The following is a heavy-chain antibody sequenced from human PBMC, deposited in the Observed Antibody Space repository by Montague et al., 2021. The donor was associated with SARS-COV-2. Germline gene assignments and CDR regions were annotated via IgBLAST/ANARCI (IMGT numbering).Heavy chain of an antibody. V-gene: IGHV4-34*01. CDR3: ARGGRQWLVIDPRYYFDY. D-gene: IGHD6-19*01. CDR2: INHSGST. Sequence: SETLSLTCAVYGGSFSGYHWSWIRQPPGKGLEWIGEINHSGSTNYNPSLKSRVTISVDTSKNQFSLTLSSVTAADTAVYYCARGGRQWLVIDPRYYFDYWGQGTLVTVSS. J-gene: IGHJ4*01. CDR1: GGSFSGYH.